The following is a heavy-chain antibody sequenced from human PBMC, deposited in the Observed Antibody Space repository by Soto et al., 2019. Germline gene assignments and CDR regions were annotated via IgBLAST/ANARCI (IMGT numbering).Heavy chain of an antibody. CDR3: AKDLYYYDSSGYSTDPFDY. CDR2: ISYDGSNK. D-gene: IGHD3-22*01. J-gene: IGHJ4*02. CDR1: GFTFSSYG. Sequence: TGGSLRLSCAASGFTFSSYGMHWVRQAPGKGLEWVAVISYDGSNKYYADSVKGRFTISRDNSKNTLYLQMNSLRGEDTAVYYCAKDLYYYDSSGYSTDPFDYWGQATLVTVSS. V-gene: IGHV3-30*18.